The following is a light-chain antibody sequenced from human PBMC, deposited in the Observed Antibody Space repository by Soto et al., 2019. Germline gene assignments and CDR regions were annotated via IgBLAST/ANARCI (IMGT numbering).Light chain of an antibody. V-gene: IGKV3-20*01. CDR3: QRDN. CDR1: QPVTSDT. Sequence: EIVLTQSPGTLSLSPGERATLYCRVSQPVTSDTLGWYQKKPGKAPRLLIYATSSRAAGIPARFSGSESGTDFTLTISRLEPEDFAVYYCQRDNFGQGTRLEIK. CDR2: ATS. J-gene: IGKJ2*01.